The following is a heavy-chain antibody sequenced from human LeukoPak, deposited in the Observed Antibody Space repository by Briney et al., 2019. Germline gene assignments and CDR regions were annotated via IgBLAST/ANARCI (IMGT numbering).Heavy chain of an antibody. CDR1: GGSISSYS. CDR2: IYTSGST. Sequence: KPSETLSLTCTVSGGSISSYSWSWIRQPAGKGLEWIGRIYTSGSTNYNPSLKSRVTMSVDTSKNQFSLKLSSVTAADTAVYYCASSYSGGHPIFDYWGQGTLVTVSS. J-gene: IGHJ4*02. D-gene: IGHD1-26*01. V-gene: IGHV4-4*07. CDR3: ASSYSGGHPIFDY.